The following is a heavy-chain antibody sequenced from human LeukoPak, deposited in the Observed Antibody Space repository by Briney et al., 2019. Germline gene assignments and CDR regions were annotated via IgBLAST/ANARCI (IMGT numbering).Heavy chain of an antibody. V-gene: IGHV1-46*01. CDR3: AREGGDTYYYDSSGYPPRAFDI. J-gene: IGHJ3*02. D-gene: IGHD3-22*01. CDR1: GYTFTSYY. Sequence: ASVKVSCKASGYTFTSYYMHWVRQAPGQGLEWMGIINPSGGSTSYAQKFQGRVTMTRDMSTSTVYMELSSLRPEDTAVYYCAREGGDTYYYDSSGYPPRAFDIWGQGTMVTVSS. CDR2: INPSGGST.